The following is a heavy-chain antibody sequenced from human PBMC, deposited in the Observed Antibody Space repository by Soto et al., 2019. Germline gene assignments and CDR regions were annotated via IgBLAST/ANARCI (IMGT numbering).Heavy chain of an antibody. D-gene: IGHD6-13*01. V-gene: IGHV3-23*01. CDR1: GFTFSSYA. J-gene: IGHJ6*02. CDR3: AKEEAGSWQRAYYYYGMDV. CDR2: ISGSGGST. Sequence: GGSLRLSCAASGFTFSSYAMSWVRQAPGKGLEWVSAISGSGGSTYYADSVKGRFTISRDNSKNTLYLQMNSLRAEDTAVYYCAKEEAGSWQRAYYYYGMDVWGQGTTVTVSS.